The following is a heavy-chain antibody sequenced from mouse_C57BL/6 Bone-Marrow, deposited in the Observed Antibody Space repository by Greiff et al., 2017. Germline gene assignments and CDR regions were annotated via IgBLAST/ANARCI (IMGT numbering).Heavy chain of an antibody. Sequence: VMLVESGPGLVAPSQSLSITCTVSGFSLTSYGVDWVRQSPGKGLEWLGAIWGVGSTNYNSALKSRLSISKDNSKSQVFLKMNSLQTDDTAMYYCASHQFITTVEGFAYWGQGTLVTVSA. CDR3: ASHQFITTVEGFAY. CDR1: GFSLTSYG. CDR2: IWGVGST. J-gene: IGHJ3*01. V-gene: IGHV2-6*01. D-gene: IGHD1-1*01.